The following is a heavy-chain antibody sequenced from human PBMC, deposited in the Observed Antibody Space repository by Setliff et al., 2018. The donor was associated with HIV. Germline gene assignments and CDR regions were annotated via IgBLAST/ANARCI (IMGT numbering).Heavy chain of an antibody. CDR1: GFSFSNYA. J-gene: IGHJ4*02. CDR3: VRGSGYYYFDN. CDR2: ISGSGDSA. Sequence: PGGSLRLSCAASGFSFSNYAMTWVRQAPGKGLEWVSSISGSGDSAYYADSVRGRFTISRDFSNNTLYLQMNSLSADDTAVYYCVRGSGYYYFDNWGQGALVTVSS. D-gene: IGHD3-22*01. V-gene: IGHV3-23*01.